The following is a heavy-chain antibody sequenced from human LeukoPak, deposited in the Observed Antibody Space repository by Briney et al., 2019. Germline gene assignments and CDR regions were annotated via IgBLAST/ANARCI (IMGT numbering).Heavy chain of an antibody. J-gene: IGHJ6*03. CDR3: ARTRSGSRAYYYYYMDV. CDR1: GYTFTSYD. CDR2: MNPNSGDT. Sequence: GVSVKVSCKASGYTFTSYDINWVRQATGQGLEWMGWMNPNSGDTGYAQKFQGRVTMTRNTSISTAYMELSSLRSEDTAVYYCARTRSGSRAYYYYYMDVWGKGTTVTISS. D-gene: IGHD1-26*01. V-gene: IGHV1-8*01.